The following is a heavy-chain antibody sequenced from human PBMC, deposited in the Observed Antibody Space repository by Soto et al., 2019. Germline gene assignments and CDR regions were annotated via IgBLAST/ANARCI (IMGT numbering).Heavy chain of an antibody. Sequence: VQLVQSGAEVAKPGSSVKVSCKASGGTFSSYAINWVRQAPGQGLEWMGRIIPIFGAATYALKFQGRVAITADESTSTAYMELSSLTSEDTAVYYCATPANLDMSTILWVAAFDIWGQGTMVTVSS. CDR1: GGTFSSYA. J-gene: IGHJ3*02. CDR2: IIPIFGAA. D-gene: IGHD1-1*01. V-gene: IGHV1-69*01. CDR3: ATPANLDMSTILWVAAFDI.